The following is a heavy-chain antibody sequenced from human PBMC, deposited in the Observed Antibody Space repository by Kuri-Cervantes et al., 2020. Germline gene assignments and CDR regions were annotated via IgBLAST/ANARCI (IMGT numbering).Heavy chain of an antibody. CDR2: ISYDGSNK. CDR1: GFTFSSYA. V-gene: IGHV3-30-3*01. J-gene: IGHJ5*02. D-gene: IGHD1-1*01. CDR3: VRDRWNDLFAWFDP. Sequence: GGSLRLSCAASGFTFSSYAMHWVRQAPGKGLEWVAVISYDGSNKYYADSVKGRFTISRDNSKNTLYLQMNSLRAEDTAVYYCVRDRWNDLFAWFDPWGQGTLVTVSS.